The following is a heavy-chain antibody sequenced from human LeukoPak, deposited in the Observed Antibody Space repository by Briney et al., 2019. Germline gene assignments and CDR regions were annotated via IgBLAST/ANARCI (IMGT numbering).Heavy chain of an antibody. J-gene: IGHJ6*02. CDR1: AGSISSYY. V-gene: IGHV4-4*07. Sequence: SETMSFTCTAFAGSISSYYWSWIRQPAGKGVEWIGRIYTSGSTNYNPSLKSRVTMSVDTSKNQFSLKLSSVTAADTAVYYCASSYPNYYYYGMDFWRQGTRVTVSS. CDR2: IYTSGST. CDR3: ASSYPNYYYYGMDF. D-gene: IGHD2-2*01.